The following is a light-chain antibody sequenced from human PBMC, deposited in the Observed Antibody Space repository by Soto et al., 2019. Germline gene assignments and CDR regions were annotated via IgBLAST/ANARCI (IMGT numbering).Light chain of an antibody. V-gene: IGKV1-5*03. CDR1: QSISSW. J-gene: IGKJ1*01. Sequence: DIPMTQSPSTLSASVGDRVTITCRASQSISSWLAWYQQKPGKAPKLLIYKASSLESGVPSRFSGSGSGTEFTLTISSLQPDDFAPYYCQQFHSFSPTFGQGTKVEIK. CDR3: QQFHSFSPT. CDR2: KAS.